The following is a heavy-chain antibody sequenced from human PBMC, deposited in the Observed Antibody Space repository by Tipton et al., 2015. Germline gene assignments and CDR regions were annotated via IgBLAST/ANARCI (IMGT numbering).Heavy chain of an antibody. CDR1: GGSIDSYY. Sequence: TLSLTCSVSGGSIDSYYWSWIRQPPGMRLEWIGYIDFRGSTEYNPSLKSRVSISVDTSKNQFSLRLNSVTAADTAVYYCARDAWAGDTRGFYYIYWGQGPLVRVSS. CDR2: IDFRGST. CDR3: ARDAWAGDTRGFYYIY. J-gene: IGHJ4*02. D-gene: IGHD3-22*01. V-gene: IGHV4-59*01.